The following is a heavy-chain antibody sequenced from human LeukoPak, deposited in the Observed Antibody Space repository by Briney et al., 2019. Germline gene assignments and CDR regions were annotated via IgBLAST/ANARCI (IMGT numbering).Heavy chain of an antibody. Sequence: GGSLRLSCAASGFTFSSYGMHWVRQAPGKGLEWVALISYDGSNKYYSDSVKGRFTISRDNSKNTLYLQMNSLRPEDTAVYYCAKGRYTVSSFFYYWGQGTLVTVST. CDR2: ISYDGSNK. D-gene: IGHD4-17*01. J-gene: IGHJ4*02. CDR3: AKGRYTVSSFFYY. CDR1: GFTFSSYG. V-gene: IGHV3-30*18.